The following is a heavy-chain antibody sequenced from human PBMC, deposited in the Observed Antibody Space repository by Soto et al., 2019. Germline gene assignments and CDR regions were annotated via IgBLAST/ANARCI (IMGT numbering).Heavy chain of an antibody. Sequence: EVQVVESGGGLVQPGGSLRLSCAASGFTFSNYWIHWVRQAPGKGLVWVSRINSDGTSTSYADSVKGRFTISRDNAKNTLYLQMNSLRVEDTAVYYCARAVRSGSYRYYYYGMDVWGQGTTVTVSS. CDR1: GFTFSNYW. V-gene: IGHV3-74*01. J-gene: IGHJ6*02. D-gene: IGHD3-10*01. CDR3: ARAVRSGSYRYYYYGMDV. CDR2: INSDGTST.